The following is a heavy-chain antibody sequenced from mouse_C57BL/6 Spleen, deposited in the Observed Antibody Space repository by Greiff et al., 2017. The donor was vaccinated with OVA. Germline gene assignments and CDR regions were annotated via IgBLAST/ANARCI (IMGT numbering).Heavy chain of an antibody. CDR2: FYPGSGSI. CDR1: GYTFTEYT. D-gene: IGHD2-4*01. Sequence: QVHVKQSGAELVKPGASVKLSCKASGYTFTEYTIHWVKQRSGQGLEWIGWFYPGSGSIKYNEKFKDKATLTADKSSSTVYMELSRLTSEDSAVYFCARHEGHDNDYYAMDYWGQGTSVTVSS. V-gene: IGHV1-62-2*01. CDR3: ARHEGHDNDYYAMDY. J-gene: IGHJ4*01.